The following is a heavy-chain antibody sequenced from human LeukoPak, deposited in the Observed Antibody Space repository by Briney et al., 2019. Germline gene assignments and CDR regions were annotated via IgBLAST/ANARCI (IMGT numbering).Heavy chain of an antibody. J-gene: IGHJ4*02. Sequence: PGGSLRLSCVASGFTFSRYWMTWFRQAPGKGLEWVAVISYDGSNKYYADSVKGRFTISRDNSKNTLYLQMNSLRAEDTAVYYCAKAHRDYGDYYFDYWGQGTLVTVSS. CDR2: ISYDGSNK. V-gene: IGHV3-30*18. CDR3: AKAHRDYGDYYFDY. CDR1: GFTFSRYW. D-gene: IGHD4-17*01.